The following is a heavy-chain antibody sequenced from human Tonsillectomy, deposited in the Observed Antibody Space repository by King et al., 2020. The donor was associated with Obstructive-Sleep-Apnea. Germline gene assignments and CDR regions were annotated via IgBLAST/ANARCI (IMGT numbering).Heavy chain of an antibody. J-gene: IGHJ4*02. CDR1: GDSISSTNW. CDR3: ARASYHYESGGYYYFDY. CDR2: IYHSGTT. Sequence: QLQESGPGLVKPSGTLSLSCAVSGDSISSTNWWSWVRQPPGKGLEWIGEIYHSGTTNYSPSLKSRVTISVDKSKNHFSLKLSSVTAADTALYYCARASYHYESGGYYYFDYWGQGTLVTVSA. V-gene: IGHV4-4*02. D-gene: IGHD3-22*01.